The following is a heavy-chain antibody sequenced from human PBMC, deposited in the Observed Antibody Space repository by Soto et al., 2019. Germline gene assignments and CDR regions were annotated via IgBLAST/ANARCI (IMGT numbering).Heavy chain of an antibody. CDR2: MNPNSGNT. CDR3: ARGGPPYDILTGYYMPRALDI. D-gene: IGHD3-9*01. V-gene: IGHV1-8*01. Sequence: ASVKVSCKASGYTFTSYDINWVRQATGQGLEWMGWMNPNSGNTGYAQKFQGRVTMTRNTSISTAYMELSSLRSEDTAVYYCARGGPPYDILTGYYMPRALDIWGQGTMVTVS. CDR1: GYTFTSYD. J-gene: IGHJ3*02.